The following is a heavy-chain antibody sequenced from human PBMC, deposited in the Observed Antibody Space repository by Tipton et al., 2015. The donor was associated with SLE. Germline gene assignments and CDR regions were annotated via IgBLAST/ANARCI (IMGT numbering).Heavy chain of an antibody. J-gene: IGHJ3*02. CDR1: GFTFSDYY. Sequence: SLRLSCAASGFTFSDYYMSWIRQAPGKGLEWVSYISSSSSYTNYADSVKGRFTISRDNAKNSLYLQMNSLRAEDTAVYYCARSGYYDSSGYLAFDIWGQGTMVTVSS. CDR2: ISSSSSYT. V-gene: IGHV3-11*06. CDR3: ARSGYYDSSGYLAFDI. D-gene: IGHD3-22*01.